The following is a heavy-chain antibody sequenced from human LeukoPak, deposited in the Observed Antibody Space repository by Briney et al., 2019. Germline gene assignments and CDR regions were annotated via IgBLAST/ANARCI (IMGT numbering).Heavy chain of an antibody. Sequence: ASVKVSCKASGYTFTSYGISWVRQAPGQGLEWMGWITPYNGNTNYAQKLQGRVTMTTDTSTTTAYMEVRSLRSDDTAVYYCARDSRNHYVDYWGQGTLVIVSS. CDR2: ITPYNGNT. D-gene: IGHD3-16*01. CDR3: ARDSRNHYVDY. CDR1: GYTFTSYG. J-gene: IGHJ4*02. V-gene: IGHV1-18*04.